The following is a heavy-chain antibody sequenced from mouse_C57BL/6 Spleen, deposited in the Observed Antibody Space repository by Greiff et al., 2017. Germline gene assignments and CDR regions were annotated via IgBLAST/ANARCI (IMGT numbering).Heavy chain of an antibody. D-gene: IGHD1-1*01. Sequence: QVQLQQPGAELVRPGSSVKLSCKASGYTFTSYWMDWVKQRPGQGLEWIGNIYPSDSETHYNQKFKDKATLTVDKSSSTAYMQLSILTSEDSAVYYCARYYGSSYAMDYWGQGTSVTVSS. CDR3: ARYYGSSYAMDY. CDR1: GYTFTSYW. V-gene: IGHV1-61*01. J-gene: IGHJ4*01. CDR2: IYPSDSET.